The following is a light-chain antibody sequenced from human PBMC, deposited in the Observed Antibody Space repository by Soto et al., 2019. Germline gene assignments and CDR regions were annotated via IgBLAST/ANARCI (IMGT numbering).Light chain of an antibody. CDR2: AAS. V-gene: IGKV1-27*01. J-gene: IGKJ1*01. Sequence: DIQMTQSPSSLSTSVGERVTITCRASQGISNYLAWYQQKPGKVPKLLIYAASTLQSGVPSRFSGSGSGTDFTLTISSLQPEDIATYYCQKYNSAPWTFDQGTKVEIK. CDR3: QKYNSAPWT. CDR1: QGISNY.